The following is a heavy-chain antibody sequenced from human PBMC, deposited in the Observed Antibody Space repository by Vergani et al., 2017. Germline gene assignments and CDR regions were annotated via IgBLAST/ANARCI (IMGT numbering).Heavy chain of an antibody. CDR1: GGSISSGSYY. V-gene: IGHV4-61*02. Sequence: QVQLQESGPGLVKPSQTLSLTCTVSGGSISSGSYYWTWIRQPAGKGLEWIGRIYTSGSTYYNPSLKSRVTISVDTSKNQFSLKLSSVTAADTAVYYCARTLYGSLWDIQGSWFDPWGQGTLVTVSS. CDR3: ARTLYGSLWDIQGSWFDP. D-gene: IGHD2-15*01. CDR2: IYTSGST. J-gene: IGHJ5*02.